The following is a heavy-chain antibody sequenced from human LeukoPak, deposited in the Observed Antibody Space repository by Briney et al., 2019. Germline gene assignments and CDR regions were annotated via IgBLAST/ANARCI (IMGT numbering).Heavy chain of an antibody. CDR2: VDLQGST. CDR1: GGSITNTNY. V-gene: IGHV4-4*02. Sequence: SETLSLTCGVSGGSITNTNYWTWVRQPPGKGLEWIGEVDLQGSTNYNPSLMGRVAISVDKSENHISLQLTSVTAADTAVYYCAREGGPYRPLDYSGQGTLVTVSS. J-gene: IGHJ4*02. CDR3: AREGGPYRPLDY.